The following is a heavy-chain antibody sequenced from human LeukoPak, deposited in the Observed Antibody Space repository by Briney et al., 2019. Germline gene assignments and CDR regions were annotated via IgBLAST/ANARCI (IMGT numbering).Heavy chain of an antibody. CDR1: GFTFSSHA. J-gene: IGHJ6*03. D-gene: IGHD6-13*01. Sequence: GGSLRLSCAASGFTFSSHAMSWVRQAPGKGLEWVSSISSSGGSTYYADSVKGRFTISRDNSKNTLYLQMNSLRAEDTAVYYCAKYSSSWSPNYYYYMDVWGKGTTVTVSS. V-gene: IGHV3-23*01. CDR2: ISSSGGST. CDR3: AKYSSSWSPNYYYYMDV.